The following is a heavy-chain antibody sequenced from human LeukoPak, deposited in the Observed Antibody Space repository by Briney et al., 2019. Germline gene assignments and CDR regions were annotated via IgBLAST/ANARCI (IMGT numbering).Heavy chain of an antibody. V-gene: IGHV6-1*01. CDR1: GDRVSSNIVT. CDR2: TYYRYQWYY. Sequence: SQTLSLTCVISGDRVSSNIVTWNWIRQSPSRGLEWLGRTYYRYQWYYDYAVSVRSRITINPETSKNQFSLQLSSVTPEDTAVYFCARERSSWYYLDHWGQGMLVTVSS. D-gene: IGHD6-13*01. J-gene: IGHJ4*02. CDR3: ARERSSWYYLDH.